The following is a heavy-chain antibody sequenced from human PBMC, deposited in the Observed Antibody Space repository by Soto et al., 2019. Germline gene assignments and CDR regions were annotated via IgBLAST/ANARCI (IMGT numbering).Heavy chain of an antibody. CDR3: ARDPPYDSRGYFAY. CDR1: GGTFSSYA. CDR2: IIPIFGTA. Sequence: QVQLVQSGAEVKKPGSSVKVSCKASGGTFSSYAISWVRQAPGQGLEWMGGIIPIFGTANYVQKFQGRVTITANESTSTSYMELSRLRSEDTAVYYCARDPPYDSRGYFAYCGQGTLVTVSS. V-gene: IGHV1-69*12. D-gene: IGHD3-22*01. J-gene: IGHJ4*02.